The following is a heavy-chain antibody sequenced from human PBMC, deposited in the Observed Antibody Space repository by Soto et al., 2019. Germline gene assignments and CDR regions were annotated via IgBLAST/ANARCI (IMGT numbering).Heavy chain of an antibody. J-gene: IGHJ5*02. V-gene: IGHV3-33*01. CDR3: ARDHCPGGDCYSIDIGWFDP. CDR1: GFTFSSYG. CDR2: IWYDGSNK. Sequence: QVQLVESGGGVVQPGRSLRLSCAASGFTFSSYGMHWVRQAPGKGLEWVAVIWYDGSNKYYADSVKGRFTISRDNSKNTLYLQMNSLRAEDTAVYYCARDHCPGGDCYSIDIGWFDPWGQGTLVTVSS. D-gene: IGHD2-21*02.